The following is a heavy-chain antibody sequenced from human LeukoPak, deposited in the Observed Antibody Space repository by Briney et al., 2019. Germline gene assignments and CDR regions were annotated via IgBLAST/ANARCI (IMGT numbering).Heavy chain of an antibody. D-gene: IGHD1-26*01. CDR1: GFTFSSYG. V-gene: IGHV3-21*01. CDR2: ISSSSSYI. J-gene: IGHJ4*02. Sequence: GGSLRLSCAASGFTFSSYGMHWVRQAPGKGLEWVSSISSSSSYIYYADSVKGRFTISRDNAKNSLYLQMNSLRAEDTAVYYCARDDGYYFSLKVWGQGTLVTVSS. CDR3: ARDDGYYFSLKV.